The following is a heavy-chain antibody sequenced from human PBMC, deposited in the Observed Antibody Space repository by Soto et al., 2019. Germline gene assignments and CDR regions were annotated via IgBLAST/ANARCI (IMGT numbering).Heavy chain of an antibody. J-gene: IGHJ5*02. D-gene: IGHD3-16*01. V-gene: IGHV1-3*01. CDR1: GYTFTSYA. CDR2: INAGNGNT. CDR3: ATGYGGPIGWFDP. Sequence: QVQLVQSGAEVKKPGASVKVSCKASGYTFTSYAMHWVRQAPGQRLEWMGWINAGNGNTKYSQKFQGRVTITRDTSASTAYMELSSLRSEETAVYSWATGYGGPIGWFDPWGQGTLVTVSS.